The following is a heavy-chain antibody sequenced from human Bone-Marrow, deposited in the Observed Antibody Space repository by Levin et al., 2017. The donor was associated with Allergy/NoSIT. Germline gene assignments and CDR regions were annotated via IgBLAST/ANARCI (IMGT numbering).Heavy chain of an antibody. V-gene: IGHV4-34*01. CDR3: AREEWAVPHSSGPFDY. Sequence: PSETLSLTCAVYGGSFSGYYWSWIRQPPGKGLEWIGEINHSGSTNYNPSLKSRVTISVDTSKNQFSLKLSSVTAADTAVYYCAREEWAVPHSSGPFDYWGQGTLVTVSS. D-gene: IGHD6-19*01. CDR2: INHSGST. CDR1: GGSFSGYY. J-gene: IGHJ4*02.